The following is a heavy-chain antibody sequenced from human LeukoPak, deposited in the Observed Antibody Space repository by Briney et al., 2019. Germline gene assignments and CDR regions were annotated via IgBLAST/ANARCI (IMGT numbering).Heavy chain of an antibody. Sequence: GASVKVSCKASGYTFTNHYMHWVRQAPGQGLEWLGLISPSGDKTWNAQKFQGRVTMTRDTSISTAYMELSRLRSDDTAVYYCARGLSGPYYYYYMDVWGKGTTVTVSS. J-gene: IGHJ6*03. V-gene: IGHV1-46*01. CDR2: ISPSGDKT. CDR1: GYTFTNHY. D-gene: IGHD2-15*01. CDR3: ARGLSGPYYYYYMDV.